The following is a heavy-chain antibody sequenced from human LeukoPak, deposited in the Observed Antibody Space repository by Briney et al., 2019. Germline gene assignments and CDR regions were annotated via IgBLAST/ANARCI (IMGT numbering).Heavy chain of an antibody. D-gene: IGHD1-7*01. CDR2: IYYSGST. CDR3: ARVGAGTTFYYYLDV. CDR1: GGSLSSPNYY. J-gene: IGHJ6*03. Sequence: SETLSLTCTVSGGSLSSPNYYWAWIRQPPGKGLEWIGNIYYSGSTYYNPSLKSRVTISVDTSKNQFSLKLTSVTAADAAVYYCARVGAGTTFYYYLDVWGKGTTVTVSS. V-gene: IGHV4-39*07.